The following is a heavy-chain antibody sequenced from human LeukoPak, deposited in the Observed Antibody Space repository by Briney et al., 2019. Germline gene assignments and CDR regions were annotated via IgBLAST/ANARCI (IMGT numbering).Heavy chain of an antibody. D-gene: IGHD2-21*02. J-gene: IGHJ4*02. CDR1: GLTFSSYE. V-gene: IGHV3-48*03. Sequence: PGGPLRLSCAASGLTFSSYEINWVRQAPRQGLEWVSYIYRSRSLIYYAPSVKGRFTVSRDNAQNSVYLQMNSLRAEDTALYYCARERASCGGDCLDYWGQGTLVTVSS. CDR2: IYRSRSLI. CDR3: ARERASCGGDCLDY.